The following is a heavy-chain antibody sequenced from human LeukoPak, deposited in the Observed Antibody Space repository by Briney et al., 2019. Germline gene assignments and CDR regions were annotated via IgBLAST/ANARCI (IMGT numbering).Heavy chain of an antibody. D-gene: IGHD6-19*01. J-gene: IGHJ4*02. Sequence: GGSLRLSCAASGFTFSNAWMSWVRQAPGKGLEWVGLIKSKTDGGTTDYAAPVKGRFTISRDDSKNTLYLQMNSLKTEDTAVYYCTTVGRWLVSPFDYWGQGTLVTVSS. V-gene: IGHV3-15*01. CDR3: TTVGRWLVSPFDY. CDR2: IKSKTDGGTT. CDR1: GFTFSNAW.